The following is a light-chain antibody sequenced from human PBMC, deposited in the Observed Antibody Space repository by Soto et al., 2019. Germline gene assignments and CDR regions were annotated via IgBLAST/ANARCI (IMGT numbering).Light chain of an antibody. Sequence: VMTQSPATLSVSPGGRATLSCRASQSISDTLAWYQQKPGQAPRLLIHGASTRATGFPARFSGSGSGTDFTLTISSLQSEDVAVYYCQQYNNWPWTFGQGTKVDIK. J-gene: IGKJ1*01. V-gene: IGKV3-15*01. CDR1: QSISDT. CDR3: QQYNNWPWT. CDR2: GAS.